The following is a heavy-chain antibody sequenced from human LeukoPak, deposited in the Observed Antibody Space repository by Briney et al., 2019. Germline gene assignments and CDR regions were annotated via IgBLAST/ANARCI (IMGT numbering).Heavy chain of an antibody. CDR1: GVSISRGSHY. D-gene: IGHD3-22*01. Sequence: PSETLSLTCTVSGVSISRGSHYWSWIRQPAGKGLEWIGRIHTIGNTNYSPSLWRRVTISVDTSKNQFSLRLHSVTAADTAVYYCAREILYDSTGYYLWGQGTVVTVSS. J-gene: IGHJ4*02. V-gene: IGHV4-61*02. CDR3: AREILYDSTGYYL. CDR2: IHTIGNT.